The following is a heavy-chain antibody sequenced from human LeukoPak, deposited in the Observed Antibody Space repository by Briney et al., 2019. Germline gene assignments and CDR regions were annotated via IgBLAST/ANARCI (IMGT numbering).Heavy chain of an antibody. Sequence: SETLSLTCTVSGGSVSSGTYYWSWIRQPPGKGLEWIGYIYYSGSTNYNPSLKSRVTESVDTSKNQCSLKLSSVTTADTAVYYCTRSTNLEAFDIWGQGTMVTVSS. CDR3: TRSTNLEAFDI. J-gene: IGHJ3*02. V-gene: IGHV4-61*01. D-gene: IGHD2-8*01. CDR2: IYYSGST. CDR1: GGSVSSGTYY.